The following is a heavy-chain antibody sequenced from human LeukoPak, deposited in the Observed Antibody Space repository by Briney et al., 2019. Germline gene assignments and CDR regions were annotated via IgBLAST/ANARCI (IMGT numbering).Heavy chain of an antibody. CDR2: IDDSGST. J-gene: IGHJ6*02. D-gene: IGHD3-10*01. V-gene: IGHV4-59*01. Sequence: SETLSLTCTVSGGSISSYYWSWIRQPPGKGLEWIGYIDDSGSTNYNPSLKSRVTISVDTSKNQFSLKLSSVTAADTAVYYCARDHEAIWFGEFILAPHHRIYGMDVWGQGTTVTVSS. CDR3: ARDHEAIWFGEFILAPHHRIYGMDV. CDR1: GGSISSYY.